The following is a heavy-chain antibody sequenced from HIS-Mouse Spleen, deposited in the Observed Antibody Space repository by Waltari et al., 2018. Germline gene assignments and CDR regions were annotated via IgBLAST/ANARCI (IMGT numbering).Heavy chain of an antibody. CDR3: AREIPYSSSWYDWYFDL. D-gene: IGHD6-13*01. Sequence: QLQLQESGPGLVKPSETLSLTCTVSGGSISSSSHYWVWIRQPPGKGLEWIGWIYYSGSTYYNPSLKSRVTISVDTSKNQFSLKLSSVTAADTAVYYCAREIPYSSSWYDWYFDLWGRGTLVTVSS. CDR2: IYYSGST. J-gene: IGHJ2*01. CDR1: GGSISSSSHY. V-gene: IGHV4-39*07.